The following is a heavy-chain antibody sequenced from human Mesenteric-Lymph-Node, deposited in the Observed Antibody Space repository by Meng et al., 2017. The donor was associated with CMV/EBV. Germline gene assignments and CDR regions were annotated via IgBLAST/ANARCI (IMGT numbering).Heavy chain of an antibody. CDR1: GFTFSDQY. Sequence: CAASGFTFSDQYMDWVRQAPGKGLAWVARIRNKASSYSTEYAASGKGRFAVSRDDSKNSIYLQLNSLNTEDTAVYYCVRDYWGLGDYWGQGTLVTVSS. D-gene: IGHD7-27*01. CDR3: VRDYWGLGDY. J-gene: IGHJ4*02. V-gene: IGHV3-72*01. CDR2: IRNKASSYST.